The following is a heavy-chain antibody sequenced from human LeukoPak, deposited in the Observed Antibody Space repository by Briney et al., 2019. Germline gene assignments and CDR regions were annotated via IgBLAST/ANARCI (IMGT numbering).Heavy chain of an antibody. CDR1: GFTFDDYA. D-gene: IGHD6-13*01. Sequence: GGSLRLSCAASGFTFDDYAMHWVRKAPGKGLEWVSGISWSSSSIGYADSVKGRFTISRDNAKNSLYLQMSSLRAEDTALYYCVKSSAATYLYYYMDVWGKGTTVTVSS. V-gene: IGHV3-9*01. CDR2: ISWSSSSI. J-gene: IGHJ6*03. CDR3: VKSSAATYLYYYMDV.